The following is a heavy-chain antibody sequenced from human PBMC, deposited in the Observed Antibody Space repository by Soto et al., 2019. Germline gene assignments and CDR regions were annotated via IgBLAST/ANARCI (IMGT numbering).Heavy chain of an antibody. CDR2: ISAYNGNT. V-gene: IGHV1-18*01. Sequence: XSVKISCKASVYSFTSYGISWVRQAPGQGLEWMGWISAYNGNTNYAQKLQGRVTMTTDTSTSTAYMELRSLRSDDTAVYYCARVPALGVPNTHFDYWGQGPLVTVSS. CDR3: ARVPALGVPNTHFDY. D-gene: IGHD2-2*02. J-gene: IGHJ4*02. CDR1: VYSFTSYG.